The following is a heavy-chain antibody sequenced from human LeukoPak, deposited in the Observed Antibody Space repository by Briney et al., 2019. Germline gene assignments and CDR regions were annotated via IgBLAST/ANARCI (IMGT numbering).Heavy chain of an antibody. CDR1: GGSISSYY. J-gene: IGHJ4*02. CDR2: IYYSGST. V-gene: IGHV4-59*01. CDR3: ARHGVVATGDFDY. Sequence: NASETLSLTCTVSGGSISSYYWSWIRQPPGKGLEWIGYIYYSGSTNYNPSLKSRVTISVDTSKNQFSLKLSSVTAADTAVYYCARHGVVATGDFDYWGQGTLVTVSS. D-gene: IGHD5-12*01.